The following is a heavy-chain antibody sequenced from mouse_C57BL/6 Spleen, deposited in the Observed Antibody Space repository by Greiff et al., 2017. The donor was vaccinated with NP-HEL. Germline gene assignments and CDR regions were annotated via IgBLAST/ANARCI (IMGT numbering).Heavy chain of an antibody. CDR3: AKNWDGFDY. CDR1: GFTFSDYG. D-gene: IGHD4-1*01. Sequence: EVQGVESGGGLVKPGGSLKLSCAASGFTFSDYGMHWVRQAPEQGLEWVAYISSGSSTIYYADTVKGRFTIARDNAKTTLFLQMTSLRSEDTAMYYCAKNWDGFDYWGQGTTLTVSS. J-gene: IGHJ2*01. V-gene: IGHV5-17*01. CDR2: ISSGSSTI.